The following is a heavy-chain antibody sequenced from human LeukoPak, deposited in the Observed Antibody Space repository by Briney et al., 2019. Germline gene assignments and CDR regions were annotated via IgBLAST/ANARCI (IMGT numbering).Heavy chain of an antibody. CDR2: IHPRDSKP. D-gene: IGHD3/OR15-3a*01. V-gene: IGHV5-51*01. CDR3: VMKDWGAIPTQRQYYFDF. J-gene: IGHJ4*02. Sequence: PGESLNISCQGSGYSFPTYWIGWVRQMPGKGLEWIGVIHPRDSKPKYSPSFQGHVTISADTSISTAYLQWSTLRASDSAIYYCVMKDWGAIPTQRQYYFDFWGRGTLVTVSS. CDR1: GYSFPTYW.